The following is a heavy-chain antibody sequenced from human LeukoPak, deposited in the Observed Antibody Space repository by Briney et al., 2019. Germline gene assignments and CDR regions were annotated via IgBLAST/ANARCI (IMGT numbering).Heavy chain of an antibody. CDR2: IIPIFGTA. J-gene: IGHJ6*02. D-gene: IGHD1-26*01. Sequence: SVKVSCKASGGTFSSYAIGWVRQAPGQGLEWMGGIIPIFGTANYAQKFQGRVTITADESTSTAYMELSSLRSEDTAVYYCARETVGATIYYGMDVWGQGTTVTVSS. V-gene: IGHV1-69*13. CDR1: GGTFSSYA. CDR3: ARETVGATIYYGMDV.